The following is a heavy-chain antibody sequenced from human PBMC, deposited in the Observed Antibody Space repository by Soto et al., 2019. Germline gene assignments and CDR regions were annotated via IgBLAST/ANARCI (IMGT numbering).Heavy chain of an antibody. CDR3: ARGGGYDSFDF. CDR2: INPSGST. Sequence: SETLSLTCAVYGGSFSGYYWNWIRQPPGKGLEWIGEINPSGSTNDNPSLNSRVTISVDTSKNQFSLKLSSVTAADKAVYYCARGGGYDSFDFWGQGIQVTVSS. CDR1: GGSFSGYY. J-gene: IGHJ4*02. D-gene: IGHD5-12*01. V-gene: IGHV4-34*01.